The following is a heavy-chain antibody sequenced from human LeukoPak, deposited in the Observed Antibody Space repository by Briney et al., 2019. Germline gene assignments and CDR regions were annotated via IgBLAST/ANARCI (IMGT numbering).Heavy chain of an antibody. CDR3: ARTKEVDAFDI. CDR1: GGSISSYY. D-gene: IGHD2-8*01. CDR2: IYYSGST. Sequence: SETLSLICTVSGGSISSYYWSWIRQPPGKGLEWIGYIYYSGSTNYNPSLKSRVTISVDTSKNQFSLKLSSVTAADTAVYYCARTKEVDAFDIWGQGTMVTVSS. J-gene: IGHJ3*02. V-gene: IGHV4-59*08.